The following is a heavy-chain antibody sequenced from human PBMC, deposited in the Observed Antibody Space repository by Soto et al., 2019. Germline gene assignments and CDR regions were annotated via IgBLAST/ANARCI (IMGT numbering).Heavy chain of an antibody. D-gene: IGHD1-7*01. CDR1: GGSINSGSFY. J-gene: IGHJ4*02. Sequence: SETLSLTCTVSGGSINSGSFYWGWVRQAPGKGLEWIGSIYYSGSTHYNSPLMSRVSQSVDTSRNQFSLKLSSVTAADTAVYYCARHTLEGNYPDYFDYWGQGTLVTVSS. V-gene: IGHV4-39*01. CDR3: ARHTLEGNYPDYFDY. CDR2: IYYSGST.